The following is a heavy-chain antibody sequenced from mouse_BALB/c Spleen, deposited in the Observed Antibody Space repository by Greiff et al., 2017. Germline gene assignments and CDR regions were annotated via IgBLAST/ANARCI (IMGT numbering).Heavy chain of an antibody. V-gene: IGHV5-6-2*01. Sequence: EVMLVESGGGLVKLGGSLKLSCAASGFTFSSYYMSWVRQTPEKRLELVAAINSNGGSTYYPDTVKGRFTISRDNAKNTLYLQMSSLKSEDTALYYCARQGNYVGAMDYWGQGTSVTVSS. CDR2: INSNGGST. D-gene: IGHD2-1*01. J-gene: IGHJ4*01. CDR3: ARQGNYVGAMDY. CDR1: GFTFSSYY.